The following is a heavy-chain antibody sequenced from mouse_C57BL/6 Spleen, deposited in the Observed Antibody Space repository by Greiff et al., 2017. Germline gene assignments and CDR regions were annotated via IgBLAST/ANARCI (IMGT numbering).Heavy chain of an antibody. D-gene: IGHD1-1*02. CDR1: GYTFTSYW. CDR3: ASSGWDYFAT. CDR2: LYPGSGST. J-gene: IGHJ2*01. Sequence: VQLQQPGAELAKPGPSVKMSCKASGYTFTSYWITWVKQRPGQGLEWIGDLYPGSGSTNYNAKFKSKATLTVDTSSRTAYMQLSSLTSEYSAVYYCASSGWDYFATRGKGTTLTVS. V-gene: IGHV1-55*01.